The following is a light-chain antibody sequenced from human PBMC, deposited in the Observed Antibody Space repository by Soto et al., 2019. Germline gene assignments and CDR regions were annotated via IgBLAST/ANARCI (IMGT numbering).Light chain of an antibody. CDR2: EVS. Sequence: QSALTQPASVSGSPGQSITISCTGTSSDVGGYNYVSWYQQYPGKAPKLMIYEVSNRPSGVSNRFSGSKSGNTASLTISGLQAEDEADYYCSSSTGNTAVVFGGGTKVTVL. J-gene: IGLJ3*02. V-gene: IGLV2-14*01. CDR3: SSSTGNTAVV. CDR1: SSDVGGYNY.